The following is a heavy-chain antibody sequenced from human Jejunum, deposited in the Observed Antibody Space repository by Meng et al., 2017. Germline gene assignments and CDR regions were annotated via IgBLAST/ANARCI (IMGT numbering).Heavy chain of an antibody. CDR1: GGSIESNNW. J-gene: IGHJ2*01. D-gene: IGHD3-10*02. V-gene: IGHV4-4*02. Sequence: VQLQESGPGLLKPSETRSLTCAVSGGSIESNNWWTWIRQPPGQGLEWIGEVYHSGSTHYNPSLQSRVTISIDNSKNRFSLSLNSVTAADTAIYYCARADYVRYFDLWGRGTLVTVSS. CDR3: ARADYVRYFDL. CDR2: VYHSGST.